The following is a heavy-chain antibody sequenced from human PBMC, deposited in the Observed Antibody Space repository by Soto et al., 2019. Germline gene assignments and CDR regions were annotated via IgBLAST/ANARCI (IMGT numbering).Heavy chain of an antibody. D-gene: IGHD3-10*01. CDR2: INAGNGNA. V-gene: IGHV1-3*01. J-gene: IGHJ4*02. Sequence: GASVKVSCKASGYSFTNYAMHWVRQAPGQRLEWMGWINAGNGNAYYSQKFQGRVTITRDTSTSTAHMELRSLRSDDTAVYYCAREYYYGSGGAYWGQGTLVTVSS. CDR3: AREYYYGSGGAY. CDR1: GYSFTNYA.